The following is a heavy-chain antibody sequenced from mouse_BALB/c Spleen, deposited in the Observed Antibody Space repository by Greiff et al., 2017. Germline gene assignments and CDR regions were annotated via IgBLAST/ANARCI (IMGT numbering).Heavy chain of an antibody. CDR1: GYTFTSYW. V-gene: IGHV1S22*01. J-gene: IGHJ2*01. CDR2: IYPGSGST. CDR3: TRSGYDGFDY. D-gene: IGHD2-14*01. Sequence: LQQPGSELVRPGASVKLSCKASGYTFTSYWMHWVKQRHGQGLEWIGNIYPGSGSTNYDEKFKSKGTLTVDTSSSTAYMHLSSLTSEDSAVYYCTRSGYDGFDYWGQGTTLTVSS.